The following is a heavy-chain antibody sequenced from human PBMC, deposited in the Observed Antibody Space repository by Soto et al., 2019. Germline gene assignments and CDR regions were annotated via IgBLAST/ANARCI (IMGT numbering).Heavy chain of an antibody. J-gene: IGHJ5*02. Sequence: QVHLQQWGAGLLKPSETLSLTCAVYGESFIGYYWTWIRQSPGKGLEWIGEINHGGSTNYNPSLNSRVTISIDTSKNQFSLKLTSVTAAGTSVYYCARTDIVTTNWFAPWGQGTLVTVSS. D-gene: IGHD5-12*01. CDR2: INHGGST. V-gene: IGHV4-34*01. CDR1: GESFIGYY. CDR3: ARTDIVTTNWFAP.